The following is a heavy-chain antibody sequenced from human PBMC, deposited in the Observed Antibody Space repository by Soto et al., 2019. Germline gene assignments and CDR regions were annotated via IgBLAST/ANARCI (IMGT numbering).Heavy chain of an antibody. J-gene: IGHJ6*02. Sequence: EVQLVESGGVVVQPGGSLRLSCAASGFTFDDYTMHWVRQAPGKGLEWVSLISRDGGSTYYADSVKGRFTISRDNSKNSLYLQMNSLRTEDTALYYCAKDLRDGYKGTYYYGMDVWGQGTTVIVSS. CDR1: GFTFDDYT. CDR3: AKDLRDGYKGTYYYGMDV. D-gene: IGHD5-12*01. V-gene: IGHV3-43*01. CDR2: ISRDGGST.